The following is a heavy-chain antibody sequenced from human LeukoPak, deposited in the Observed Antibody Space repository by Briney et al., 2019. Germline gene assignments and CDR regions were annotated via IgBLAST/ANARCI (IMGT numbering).Heavy chain of an antibody. CDR2: IDAANGNT. CDR3: ARSLYYYDSSGYYPFDY. D-gene: IGHD3-22*01. V-gene: IGHV1-3*01. J-gene: IGHJ4*02. Sequence: ASVKVSCKASGYTFTNHAMHWVRQAPGQGLEWMGWIDAANGNTKYSQKFQGRVTITADESTSTAYMELSSLRSEDTAVYYCARSLYYYDSSGYYPFDYWGQGTLVTVSS. CDR1: GYTFTNHA.